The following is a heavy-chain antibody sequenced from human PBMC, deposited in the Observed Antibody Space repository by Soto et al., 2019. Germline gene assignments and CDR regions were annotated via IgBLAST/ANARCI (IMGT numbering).Heavy chain of an antibody. CDR3: ANVLRFFDCDSSLDR. J-gene: IGHJ2*01. CDR1: GFTFSDFV. Sequence: EVQLLESGGGLALPGGSLRLSCAASGFTFSDFVMNWVRQAPGKGLEWVSGIRSSGDNTYYADSVKGRFTISRDNSKNILLLHMTSLRADDTAVYPCANVLRFFDCDSSLDRWGRGTLVTVSS. D-gene: IGHD3-9*01. V-gene: IGHV3-23*01. CDR2: IRSSGDNT.